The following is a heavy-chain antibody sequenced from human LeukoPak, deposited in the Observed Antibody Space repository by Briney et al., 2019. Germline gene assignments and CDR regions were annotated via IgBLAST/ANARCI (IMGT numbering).Heavy chain of an antibody. D-gene: IGHD3-22*01. V-gene: IGHV1-24*01. CDR2: FDPEDGET. J-gene: IGHJ3*01. CDR3: TTDLNMILVPDAFDL. Sequence: ASVKVSCKVSGYTLTELSMHWVRQAPGKGLEWMGGFDPEDGETIYAQKFQGRVTMTEDTSTDTAYMQLSSLRSEDTAVYYCTTDLNMILVPDAFDLWGQGTLVTVSS. CDR1: GYTLTELS.